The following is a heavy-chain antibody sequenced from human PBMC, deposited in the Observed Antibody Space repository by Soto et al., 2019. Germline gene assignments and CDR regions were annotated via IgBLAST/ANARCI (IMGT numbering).Heavy chain of an antibody. CDR3: ARGSSNWAYYFDF. CDR2: ITSSGTTV. J-gene: IGHJ4*02. CDR1: GFTFSSYS. Sequence: EVHLVESGGGLVQPGGSLRLYWAASGFTFSSYSLNWVRQAPGKGLEWVSYITSSGTTVYYADSVRGRFTISRDNAKNSLYLQMNSLRDDDTAVYYCARGSSNWAYYFDFWGQGTLVTVSS. D-gene: IGHD6-13*01. V-gene: IGHV3-48*02.